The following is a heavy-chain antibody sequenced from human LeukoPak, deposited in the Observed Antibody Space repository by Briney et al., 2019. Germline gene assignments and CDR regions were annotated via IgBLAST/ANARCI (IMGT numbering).Heavy chain of an antibody. D-gene: IGHD3-10*01. CDR3: ARDSGERFGEYMGIFAY. CDR2: IYTSGST. CDR1: GGSISSYY. J-gene: IGHJ4*02. V-gene: IGHV4-4*07. Sequence: PSETLSLTCTVSGGSISSYYWSWIRQSAGEGVEWIGRIYTSGSTNYNPSLKSRVTISVDKSKNQCSLKQSSVTAADTAVYYLARDSGERFGEYMGIFAYWGQGTLVTVSS.